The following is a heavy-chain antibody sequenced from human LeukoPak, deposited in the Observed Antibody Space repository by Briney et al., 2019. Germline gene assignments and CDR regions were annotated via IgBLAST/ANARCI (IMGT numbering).Heavy chain of an antibody. J-gene: IGHJ5*02. V-gene: IGHV1-8*01. CDR1: GYTFTSYD. CDR2: MNPNSGNT. D-gene: IGHD2-15*01. Sequence: GASVKVPCKASGYTFTSYDINWVRQATGQGLEWMGWMNPNSGNTGYAQKFQGRVAMTRNTSISTAYMELSSLRSEDTAVYYCARERGDDIVVVVAATTWFDPWGQGTLVTVSS. CDR3: ARERGDDIVVVVAATTWFDP.